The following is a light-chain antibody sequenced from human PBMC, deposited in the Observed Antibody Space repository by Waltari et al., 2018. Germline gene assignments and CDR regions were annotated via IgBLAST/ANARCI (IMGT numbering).Light chain of an antibody. V-gene: IGLV1-40*01. Sequence: QSVLTPPPLVFGAPGQGVTISCPGSSPHLRAGFAVHRYQQLPGTAPKLLIYGNSNRPSGVPDRFSGSKSGTSASLAITGLQAEDEADYYCQSYDSSLSGSRVFGGGTKLTVL. J-gene: IGLJ3*02. CDR1: SPHLRAGFA. CDR2: GNS. CDR3: QSYDSSLSGSRV.